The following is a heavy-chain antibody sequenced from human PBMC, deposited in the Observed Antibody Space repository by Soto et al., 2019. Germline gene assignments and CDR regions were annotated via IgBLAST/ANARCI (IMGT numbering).Heavy chain of an antibody. D-gene: IGHD6-13*01. Sequence: QVQLVESGGGVVQPGRSLRLSCAASGFTFSSYGMHWVRQAPGKGLEWVAVISYDGSNKYYADSVKGRFTISRDNSKTPLYLQMNSLRAEDTAVYYCAKLVGYSSSWYRGGAFDIWGQGTMVTVSS. CDR3: AKLVGYSSSWYRGGAFDI. J-gene: IGHJ3*02. CDR1: GFTFSSYG. CDR2: ISYDGSNK. V-gene: IGHV3-30*18.